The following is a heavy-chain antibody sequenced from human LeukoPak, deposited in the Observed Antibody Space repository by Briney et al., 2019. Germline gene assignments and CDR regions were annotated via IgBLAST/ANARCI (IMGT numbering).Heavy chain of an antibody. CDR3: AKVRWFGELSTPDAFDI. CDR2: ISYGGDIE. V-gene: IGHV3-30*18. Sequence: PGGSLRLSCVASGFKFSTYGMHWVRQAPGKGLEWVALISYGGDIEYYADSVKGRFTISRDNSKNTLYLEMNSLRPEDTAVYYCAKVRWFGELSTPDAFDIWGQGTMVTVSS. J-gene: IGHJ3*02. D-gene: IGHD3-10*01. CDR1: GFKFSTYG.